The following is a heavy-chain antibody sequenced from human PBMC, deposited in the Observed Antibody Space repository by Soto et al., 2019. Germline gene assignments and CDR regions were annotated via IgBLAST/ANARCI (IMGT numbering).Heavy chain of an antibody. CDR2: AYHSGST. V-gene: IGHV4-4*02. J-gene: IGHJ4*02. CDR3: ARSRRQWFGGLLSYYFDY. Sequence: PSETLSLTCAVSGGFTSTNNWWSWVRQPPGKGLEWIGDAYHSGSTEYNPSLKSRVSISVDKSKNQISLKLTSATAADTAVYYCARSRRQWFGGLLSYYFDYWGQGTVVTVSS. D-gene: IGHD3-10*01. CDR1: GGFTSTNNW.